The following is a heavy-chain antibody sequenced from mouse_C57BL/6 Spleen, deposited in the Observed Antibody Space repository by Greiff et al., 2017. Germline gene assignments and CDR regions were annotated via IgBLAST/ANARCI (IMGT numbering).Heavy chain of an antibody. CDR1: GYSITSGYD. V-gene: IGHV3-1*01. D-gene: IGHD2-5*01. CDR2: ISYSGST. CDR3: ARAYYSNFYFDY. Sequence: EVQLVESGPGMVKPSQSLSLTCTVTGYSITSGYDWHWIRHFPGNKLEWMGYISYSGSTNYNPSLKSRISITHDTSKNHFFLKLNSVTTEDTATYYCARAYYSNFYFDYWGQGTTLTVSS. J-gene: IGHJ2*01.